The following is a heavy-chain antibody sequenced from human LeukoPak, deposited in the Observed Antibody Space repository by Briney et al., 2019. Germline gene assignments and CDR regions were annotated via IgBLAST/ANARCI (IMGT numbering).Heavy chain of an antibody. V-gene: IGHV1-8*02. CDR2: MNPNSGNT. J-gene: IGHJ6*02. D-gene: IGHD3-3*01. Sequence: ASVKVSCKASGYTFTSYGISWVRQAPGQGLEWMGWMNPNSGNTGYAQKFQGRVTMTRNTSISTAYMELSSLRSEDTAVYYCARAPLYDFWSGYSNQYYYYYYGMDVWGQGTTVTVSS. CDR3: ARAPLYDFWSGYSNQYYYYYYGMDV. CDR1: GYTFTSYG.